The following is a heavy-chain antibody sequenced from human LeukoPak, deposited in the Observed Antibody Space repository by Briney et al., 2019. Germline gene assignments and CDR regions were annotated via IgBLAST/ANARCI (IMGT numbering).Heavy chain of an antibody. Sequence: AGGSLRLSCAASEFNVSNNYMSWVRQAPGKGLEWVSVIYRGGSTYYTDSVKGRFTISRDNSKNTLYLQMNSLRAEDTAVYYCARDPEGDYGSIWYFDLWGRGTLVTVSS. CDR3: ARDPEGDYGSIWYFDL. D-gene: IGHD4-23*01. V-gene: IGHV3-66*01. J-gene: IGHJ2*01. CDR2: IYRGGST. CDR1: EFNVSNNY.